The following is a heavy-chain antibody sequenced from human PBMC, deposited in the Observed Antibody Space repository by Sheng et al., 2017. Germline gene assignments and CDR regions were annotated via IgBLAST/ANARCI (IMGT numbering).Heavy chain of an antibody. J-gene: IGHJ5*02. D-gene: IGHD3-3*01. Sequence: QLQLQESGPGLVMPSETLSLTCTVSGGSISSSSYYWGWIRQPPGKGLEWIGSIYYSGSTYYNPSLKSRVTISVDTSKNQFSLKLSSVTAADTAVYYCARGSRRPTIFEDWFDPWGQGTLVTVSS. CDR3: ARGSRRPTIFEDWFDP. CDR2: IYYSGST. V-gene: IGHV4-39*07. CDR1: GGSISSSSYY.